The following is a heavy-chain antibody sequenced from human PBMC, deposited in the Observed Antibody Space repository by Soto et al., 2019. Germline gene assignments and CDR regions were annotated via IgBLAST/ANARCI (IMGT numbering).Heavy chain of an antibody. V-gene: IGHV3-23*01. CDR1: GLTFSNYA. CDR3: AKNQERELPRVIDG. D-gene: IGHD3-16*02. J-gene: IGHJ4*02. CDR2: MSGSSSTT. Sequence: GGSLRLSCATSGLTFSNYAMSWVRQAPGGGLEWVSSMSGSSSTTYYADSVRGRFTISRDRSKNTLYLQMSSLRAEDTALYYCAKNQERELPRVIDGGGQGTLVTVS.